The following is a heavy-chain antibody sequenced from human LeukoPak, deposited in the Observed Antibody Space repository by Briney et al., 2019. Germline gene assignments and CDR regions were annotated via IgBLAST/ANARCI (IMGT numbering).Heavy chain of an antibody. D-gene: IGHD5-18*01. CDR1: GFTFSNKS. CDR2: ISYDGSNK. Sequence: GVSLRLSCAVWGFTFSNKSMNWARQAPGKGLVGVADISYDGSNKYYADSVKGRFTISRDNSENTLYLQMNSLRAEDTAVHYCASERTAMADYWGQGTLVTVSS. J-gene: IGHJ4*02. V-gene: IGHV3-30*03. CDR3: ASERTAMADY.